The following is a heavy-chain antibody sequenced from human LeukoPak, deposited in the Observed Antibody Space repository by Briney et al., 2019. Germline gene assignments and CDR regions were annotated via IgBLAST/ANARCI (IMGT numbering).Heavy chain of an antibody. CDR2: IKQDGSEK. CDR3: ARDQSYDILTGYYYFDY. Sequence: GGSLRLSCAASGFTFSSYWMSWVRQAPGKGLEWVAHIKQDGSEKYYVDSVKGRFTISRDNAKNSLYLQMNSLRAEDTAVYYCARDQSYDILTGYYYFDYWGQGTLSPSPQ. V-gene: IGHV3-7*01. CDR1: GFTFSSYW. D-gene: IGHD3-9*01. J-gene: IGHJ4*02.